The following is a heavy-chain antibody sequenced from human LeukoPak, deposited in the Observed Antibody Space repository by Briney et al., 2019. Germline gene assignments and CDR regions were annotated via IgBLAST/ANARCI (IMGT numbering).Heavy chain of an antibody. CDR3: ARARSPSSGYLLRDHNWFDP. V-gene: IGHV1-69*05. CDR1: GGTFSSYA. CDR2: IIPIFGTA. J-gene: IGHJ5*02. Sequence: RASVKVSCKASGGTFSSYAFSWVRQAPGQGLEWMGGIIPIFGTANYAQKFQGRVTITTDESTSTAYMELSSLRSEDTAAYYCARARSPSSGYLLRDHNWFDPWGQGTLVTVSS. D-gene: IGHD3-22*01.